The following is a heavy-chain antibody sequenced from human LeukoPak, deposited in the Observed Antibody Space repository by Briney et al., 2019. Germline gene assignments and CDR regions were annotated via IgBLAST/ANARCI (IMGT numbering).Heavy chain of an antibody. J-gene: IGHJ4*02. CDR3: ARGREVVVAATLPYDY. Sequence: ASVKVSCKASGYTFTSYDINWVRQATGQGLEWMGRMNPKSGNTGYAQKFQGRVTITRNTSISTAYMELSSLRSEDTAVYYCARGREVVVAATLPYDYWGQGTLVTVSS. V-gene: IGHV1-8*03. CDR1: GYTFTSYD. D-gene: IGHD2-15*01. CDR2: MNPKSGNT.